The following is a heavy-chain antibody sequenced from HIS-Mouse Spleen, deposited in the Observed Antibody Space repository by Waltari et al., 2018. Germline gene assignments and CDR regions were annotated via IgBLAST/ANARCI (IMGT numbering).Heavy chain of an antibody. CDR3: ARGVGLVLRYFDWHQGEFDY. D-gene: IGHD3-9*01. V-gene: IGHV4-34*01. CDR2: INHSGST. Sequence: QVQLQQWGAGLLKPSETLSLTCAVYGGSFSGYYWSWIRQPPGKGLEWIGEINHSGSTNSNPTLKSRVTISVDTSKNQFSLKLSSVTAADTAVYYCARGVGLVLRYFDWHQGEFDYWGQGTLVTVSS. CDR1: GGSFSGYY. J-gene: IGHJ4*02.